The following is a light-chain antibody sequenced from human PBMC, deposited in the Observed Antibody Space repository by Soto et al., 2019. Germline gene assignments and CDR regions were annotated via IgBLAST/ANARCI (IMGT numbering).Light chain of an antibody. CDR1: SSDVGGYNY. V-gene: IGLV2-14*01. J-gene: IGLJ1*01. Sequence: SVLTQPASVSGSPGQSITISCTGTSSDVGGYNYVSWYQQHPGKAPKLIIYDVSNRPSGVSNRFSGSKSGNTASLTIPGLQAEDEADYYCSSYASSSIYVFGTGTKVTVL. CDR2: DVS. CDR3: SSYASSSIYV.